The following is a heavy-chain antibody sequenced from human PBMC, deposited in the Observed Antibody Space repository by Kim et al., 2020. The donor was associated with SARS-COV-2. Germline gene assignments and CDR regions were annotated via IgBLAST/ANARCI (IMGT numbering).Heavy chain of an antibody. D-gene: IGHD4-17*01. V-gene: IGHV1-8*01. CDR3: ARGFYGDTPDY. J-gene: IGHJ4*02. Sequence: TGYAQKFQGRVTMTRNTSISTAYMELSSLRSEDTAVYYCARGFYGDTPDYWGQGTLVTVSS. CDR2: T.